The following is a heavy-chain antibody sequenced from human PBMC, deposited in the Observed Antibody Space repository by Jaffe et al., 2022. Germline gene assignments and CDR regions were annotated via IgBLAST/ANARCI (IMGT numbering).Heavy chain of an antibody. J-gene: IGHJ5*02. V-gene: IGHV4-34*01. CDR3: ARGGRSERYFVLRINWFDP. CDR1: GGSFSGYY. Sequence: QVQLQQWGAGLLKPSETLSLTCAVYGGSFSGYYWSWIRQPPGKGLEWIGEINHSGSTNYNPSLKSRVTISVDTSKNQFSLKLSSVTAADTAVYYCARGGRSERYFVLRINWFDPWGQGTLVTVSS. CDR2: INHSGST. D-gene: IGHD3-9*01.